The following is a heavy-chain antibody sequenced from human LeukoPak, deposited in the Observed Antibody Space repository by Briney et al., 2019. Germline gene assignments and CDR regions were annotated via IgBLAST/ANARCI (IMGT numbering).Heavy chain of an antibody. Sequence: SQTLSLTCTVSGGSISSGNYYWSWIRQPPGKGLEWIGSIYYSGSTYYNPSLKSRVTISVDTSKNQFSLKLSSVTAADTAVYYCARGLNYYDSSGYYGPYWYFDLWGRGTLVTVSS. V-gene: IGHV4-30-4*01. D-gene: IGHD3-22*01. CDR2: IYYSGST. J-gene: IGHJ2*01. CDR1: GGSISSGNYY. CDR3: ARGLNYYDSSGYYGPYWYFDL.